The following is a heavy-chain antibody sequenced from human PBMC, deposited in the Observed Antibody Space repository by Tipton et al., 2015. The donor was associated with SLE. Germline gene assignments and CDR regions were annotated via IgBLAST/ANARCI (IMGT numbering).Heavy chain of an antibody. J-gene: IGHJ4*02. Sequence: LRLSCTVSDDSISSYYWSWIRQSPGKGLEWIGYIHYNGNTNYNPSLRSRVTMSVDTSKKQVSLRLSSVTAADTAVYYCVYCSGGSCPGLFDYWGQGTLVTVSS. V-gene: IGHV4-59*01. CDR1: DDSISSYY. CDR2: IHYNGNT. D-gene: IGHD2-15*01. CDR3: VYCSGGSCPGLFDY.